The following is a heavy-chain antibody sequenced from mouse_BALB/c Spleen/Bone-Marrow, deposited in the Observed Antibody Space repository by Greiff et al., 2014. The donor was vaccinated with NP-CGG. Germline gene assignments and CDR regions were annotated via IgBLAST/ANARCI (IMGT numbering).Heavy chain of an antibody. CDR3: ARSYYDGSSFAY. J-gene: IGHJ3*01. Sequence: VQLQESGAELAKPGASVKMSCKASGYTFTSYRMHWVEQRPGQGLEWIGYINPSTGYTEYNQKFKDKATLTADKSSSTAYMQLSSLTSEDSAVYYCARSYYDGSSFAYWGQATLVTVSA. CDR1: GYTFTSYR. D-gene: IGHD1-1*01. V-gene: IGHV1-4*01. CDR2: INPSTGYT.